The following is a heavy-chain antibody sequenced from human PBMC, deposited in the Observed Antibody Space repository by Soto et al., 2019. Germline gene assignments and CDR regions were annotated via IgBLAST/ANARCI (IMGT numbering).Heavy chain of an antibody. D-gene: IGHD3-22*01. CDR2: ITGSSDRI. J-gene: IGHJ4*02. CDR3: TTSNGHLNH. CDR1: GFTFSVYS. Sequence: EVQLVESGGGWVQPGGSLRLYCAASGFTFSVYSMNWVRQAPGKGLDWVSYITGSSDRILFAGSVKGRFTVSRDNAKNSLYLQMNSLRDEDTGVYYCTTSNGHLNHWGQGTLVSVSS. V-gene: IGHV3-48*02.